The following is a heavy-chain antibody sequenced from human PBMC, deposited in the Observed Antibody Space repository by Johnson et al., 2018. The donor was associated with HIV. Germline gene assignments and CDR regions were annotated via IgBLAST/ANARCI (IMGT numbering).Heavy chain of an antibody. D-gene: IGHD6-6*01. Sequence: VQLVESGGGLVQPGRSLRLSCAASGFTFDDYAMHWVRQAPGKGLEWVSGISWNSGNTSYADSVKGRFTISRDNAKNTLYLQMNSLRAEDTAVYYCAPIAAHHDAFDIWGQGTMVTVSS. CDR1: GFTFDDYA. J-gene: IGHJ3*02. CDR2: ISWNSGNT. V-gene: IGHV3-9*01. CDR3: APIAAHHDAFDI.